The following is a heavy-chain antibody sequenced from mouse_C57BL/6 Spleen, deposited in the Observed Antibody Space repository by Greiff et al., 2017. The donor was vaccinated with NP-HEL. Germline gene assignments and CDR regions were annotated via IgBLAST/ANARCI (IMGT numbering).Heavy chain of an antibody. D-gene: IGHD3-2*02. Sequence: QVQLQQSGAELVRPGASVTLSCKASGYTFTDYEMHWVKQTPVHGLEWIGAIDPETGGTAYNQKFKGKAILTADKSSSTAYMELRSLTSEDSAVYYCTRRETAQATGYAMDYWGQGTSVTVSS. CDR1: GYTFTDYE. CDR2: IDPETGGT. V-gene: IGHV1-15*01. J-gene: IGHJ4*01. CDR3: TRRETAQATGYAMDY.